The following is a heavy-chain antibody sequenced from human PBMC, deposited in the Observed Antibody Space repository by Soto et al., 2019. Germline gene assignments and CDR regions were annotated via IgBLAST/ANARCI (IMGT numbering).Heavy chain of an antibody. D-gene: IGHD5-18*01. Sequence: EVQLVESGGGLVQPGRSLRLSCAASGFTFDDNAMHWVRQVPGKGLEWVSGISWDSVSIGYADSVKGRFTISRDNAKNSLYLQMNSLRAEDTALYYRAKDTGRGYTYGPDYYYYGVDVWGQGTTVTVSS. J-gene: IGHJ6*02. V-gene: IGHV3-9*01. CDR1: GFTFDDNA. CDR3: AKDTGRGYTYGPDYYYYGVDV. CDR2: ISWDSVSI.